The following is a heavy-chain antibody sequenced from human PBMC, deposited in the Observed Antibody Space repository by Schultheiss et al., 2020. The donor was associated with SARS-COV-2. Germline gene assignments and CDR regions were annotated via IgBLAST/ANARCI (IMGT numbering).Heavy chain of an antibody. J-gene: IGHJ4*02. D-gene: IGHD5-12*01. V-gene: IGHV3-33*08. CDR2: IWYDGSNK. Sequence: GGSLRLSCAASGFTFSSYGMHWVRQAPGKGLEWVAVIWYDGSNKYYADSVKGRFTISRDNSKNTLYLQMNSLRAEDTAVYYCATPDSGYDGAFGYWGQGTLVTVSS. CDR1: GFTFSSYG. CDR3: ATPDSGYDGAFGY.